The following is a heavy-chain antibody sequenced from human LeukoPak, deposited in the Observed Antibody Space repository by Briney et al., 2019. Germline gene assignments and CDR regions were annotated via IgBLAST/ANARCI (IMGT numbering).Heavy chain of an antibody. Sequence: SETLSLTCAVYGGSFSGYYWSWIRQPPGKGLEWIGEINHSGSTNYNPSLKSRVTISVDTSKSQFSLKLSSVTAADTAVYYCARKGRRLLWFGESTPYYFDYWGQGTLVTVSS. CDR1: GGSFSGYY. D-gene: IGHD3-10*01. CDR2: INHSGST. J-gene: IGHJ4*02. CDR3: ARKGRRLLWFGESTPYYFDY. V-gene: IGHV4-34*01.